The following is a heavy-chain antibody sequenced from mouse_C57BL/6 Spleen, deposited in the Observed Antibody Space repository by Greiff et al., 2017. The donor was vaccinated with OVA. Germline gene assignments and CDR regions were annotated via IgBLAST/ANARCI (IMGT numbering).Heavy chain of an antibody. Sequence: VQLKESGGDLVKPGGSLKLSCEASGFTFSSYGISWVRQTPDNRLEWVATISSGGSYTYYPDSVKGRFTFSRDTAKNTLYLQMSSLQSTDAAMYYCGRKRGITTVVASMDYWGQGTSVTVSS. V-gene: IGHV5-6*01. D-gene: IGHD1-1*01. CDR3: GRKRGITTVVASMDY. CDR1: GFTFSSYG. J-gene: IGHJ4*01. CDR2: ISSGGSYT.